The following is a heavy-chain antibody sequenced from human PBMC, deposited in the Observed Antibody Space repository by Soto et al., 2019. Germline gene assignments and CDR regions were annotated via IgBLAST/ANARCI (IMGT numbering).Heavy chain of an antibody. CDR1: GGTFSSYA. V-gene: IGHV1-69*01. J-gene: IGHJ6*02. D-gene: IGHD2-2*01. Sequence: QVQLVQSGAEVKKPGSSVKVSCKASGGTFSSYAISWVRQAPGQGLEWMGGIIPIFGTANYAQKFQGRVTITADESTSTAYMELSSLRSEDTAVYSCARDLPGYCSSTSCYDVRGDYYYYGMDVWGQGTTVTVSS. CDR2: IIPIFGTA. CDR3: ARDLPGYCSSTSCYDVRGDYYYYGMDV.